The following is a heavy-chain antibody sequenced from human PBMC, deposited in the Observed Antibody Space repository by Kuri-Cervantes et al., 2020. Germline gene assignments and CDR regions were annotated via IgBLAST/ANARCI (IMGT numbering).Heavy chain of an antibody. J-gene: IGHJ3*02. D-gene: IGHD2-2*01. V-gene: IGHV3-9*01. CDR3: ARQPGIYCSSTSCYAAFDI. CDR1: GFTFDDYA. CDR2: ISWNSGSI. Sequence: GGSLRLSCAASGFTFDDYAMHWVRQAPGKGLEWVSGISWNSGSIGYADSVKGRFTTSRDNAKSSLYLQMNSLRAEDTAVYYCARQPGIYCSSTSCYAAFDIWGQGTMVTVSS.